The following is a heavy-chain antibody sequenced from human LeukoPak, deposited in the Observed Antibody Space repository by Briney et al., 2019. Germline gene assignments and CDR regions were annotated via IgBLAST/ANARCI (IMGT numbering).Heavy chain of an antibody. Sequence: PSETLSLTCTVSGGSISSYYWSWIRQPPGKGLEWIGYIYYSGSTKYNPSLKSRVTISVDTSKNQFSLKLSSVTAADTALYYCARDPTMVVTDWFDPWGQGTLVTVSS. D-gene: IGHD4-23*01. CDR1: GGSISSYY. J-gene: IGHJ5*02. CDR2: IYYSGST. V-gene: IGHV4-59*01. CDR3: ARDPTMVVTDWFDP.